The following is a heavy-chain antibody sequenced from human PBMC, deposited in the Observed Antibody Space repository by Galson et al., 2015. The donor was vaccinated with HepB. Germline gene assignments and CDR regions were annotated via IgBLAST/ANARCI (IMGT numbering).Heavy chain of an antibody. Sequence: SVKVSCKASGYTFTGYYMHWVRQAPGQGLEWMGRINPNSGGTKYSQKFQGRVTITRDTSASTAYMELSSLRSEDTAVYYCAAGLLWFRESAFDYWGQGTLVTVSS. V-gene: IGHV1-2*06. D-gene: IGHD3-10*01. J-gene: IGHJ4*02. CDR1: GYTFTGYY. CDR2: INPNSGGT. CDR3: AAGLLWFRESAFDY.